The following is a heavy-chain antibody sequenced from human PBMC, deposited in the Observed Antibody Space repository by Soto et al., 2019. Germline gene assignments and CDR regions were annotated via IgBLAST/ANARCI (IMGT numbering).Heavy chain of an antibody. V-gene: IGHV4-39*01. CDR1: GGSISSSSYY. CDR3: ARLSSGYDAFDI. Sequence: PSETLSLTCIVSGGSISSSSYYWGWIRQPPGKGLEWIGSIYYSGSTYYNPSLKSRVTISVDTSKNQFSLKLSSVTAADTAVYYCARLSSGYDAFDIWGQGTMVTVSS. J-gene: IGHJ3*02. D-gene: IGHD3-22*01. CDR2: IYYSGST.